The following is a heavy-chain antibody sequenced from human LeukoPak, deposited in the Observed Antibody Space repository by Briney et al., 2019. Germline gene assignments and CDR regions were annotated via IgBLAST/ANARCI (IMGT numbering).Heavy chain of an antibody. Sequence: PGGSLRLSCAASGFIFSSHGMHWVRQAPGKGLEGVAFIRYDGTNKYYADSMKGRFTISRDNSKNTLYLQMNSLRAEDTAVYYCAKDNYYGDYEVTSIFGVDWGQGTLVTVSS. CDR2: IRYDGTNK. V-gene: IGHV3-30*02. J-gene: IGHJ4*02. D-gene: IGHD4-17*01. CDR1: GFIFSSHG. CDR3: AKDNYYGDYEVTSIFGVD.